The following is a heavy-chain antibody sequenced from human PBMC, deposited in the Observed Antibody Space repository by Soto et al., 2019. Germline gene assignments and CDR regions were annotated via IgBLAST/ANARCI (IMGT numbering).Heavy chain of an antibody. D-gene: IGHD2-21*02. V-gene: IGHV3-23*01. CDR1: GFTFRSYA. CDR3: AKTRDIYYGMDV. J-gene: IGHJ6*02. CDR2: IGGRGGNT. Sequence: VGSLRLSCAASGFTFRSYAMTWVRQAPGKGLEWTSTIGGRGGNTYYADSVKGRFTISRDNSKNTLFLQMDSLRAEDTALYYCAKTRDIYYGMDVWGQGTTVTVSS.